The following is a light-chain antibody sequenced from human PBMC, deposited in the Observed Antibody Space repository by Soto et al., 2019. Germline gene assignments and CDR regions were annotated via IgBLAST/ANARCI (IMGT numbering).Light chain of an antibody. CDR3: QQYNNWSRLT. CDR1: QSVSSN. J-gene: IGKJ4*01. V-gene: IGKV3-15*01. CDR2: DAS. Sequence: EIVMTQSPATLSVSPGERATLSCRASQSVSSNLAWYQQKPRQAPRPLIYDASTRATGIPARFSSSGSGTEFTLTISSLLSEDYAVYYCQQYNNWSRLTFGRGTKVEIK.